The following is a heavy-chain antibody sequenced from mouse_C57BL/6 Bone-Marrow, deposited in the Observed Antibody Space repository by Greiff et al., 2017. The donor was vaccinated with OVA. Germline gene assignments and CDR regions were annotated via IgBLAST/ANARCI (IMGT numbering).Heavy chain of an antibody. CDR1: GYTFTSYW. V-gene: IGHV1-64*01. J-gene: IGHJ2*01. CDR3: AREDYGSSYEGDYFDY. CDR2: IHPNSGST. D-gene: IGHD1-1*01. Sequence: QVQLQQPGAELVKPGASVKLSCKASGYTFTSYWMHWVKQRPGQGLEWIGMIHPNSGSTNYNEKFKSKATLTVDKSSSTAYMQRSSLTSEDSAVYYCAREDYGSSYEGDYFDYWGQGTTLTVSS.